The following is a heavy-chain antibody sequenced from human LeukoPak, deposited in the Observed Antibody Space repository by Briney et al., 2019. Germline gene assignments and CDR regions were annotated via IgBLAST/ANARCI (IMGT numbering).Heavy chain of an antibody. V-gene: IGHV1-69*13. CDR1: GGTFSSYA. D-gene: IGHD2-2*01. CDR3: ADSAKIGYCSSTSCYGAFDI. Sequence: SVKVSCKASGGTFSSYAISWVRQAPGQGLEWMGGIIPIFGTANYAQKFQGGVTITADESTSTAYMELSSLRSEDAAVYYCADSAKIGYCSSTSCYGAFDIWGQGTMVTVSS. CDR2: IIPIFGTA. J-gene: IGHJ3*02.